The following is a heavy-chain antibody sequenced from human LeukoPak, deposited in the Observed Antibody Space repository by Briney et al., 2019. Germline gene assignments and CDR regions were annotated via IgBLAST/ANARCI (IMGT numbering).Heavy chain of an antibody. D-gene: IGHD6-13*01. CDR2: TIPIRGMT. CDR1: GGTFGSYG. V-gene: IGHV1-69*04. J-gene: IGHJ6*02. Sequence: SVKVSCKISGGTFGSYGISWVRQTPGQGLEWMGRTIPIRGMTNYAQKFQGRVTITADTSTSTAYMELSSLTSEDTAVYYCASDCPNSRSWLGCAWGQGTTVIVSS. CDR3: ASDCPNSRSWLGCA.